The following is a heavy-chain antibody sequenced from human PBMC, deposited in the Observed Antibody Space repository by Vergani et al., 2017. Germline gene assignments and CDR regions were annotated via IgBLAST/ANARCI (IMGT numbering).Heavy chain of an antibody. CDR2: IYYDGSKK. D-gene: IGHD3-3*01. CDR1: GFTFSTYA. V-gene: IGHV3-33*06. J-gene: IGHJ3*02. CDR3: AKSLPRTRITIFGVAYDAFDI. Sequence: QVQLVESGGGVVQPGRSLRLSCTSSGFTFSTYAMHWVRQAPGKGLEWVAIIYYDGSKKYYADSVKGRFTISRDNSRNTLDLLMSSLRAEDTAIYYCAKSLPRTRITIFGVAYDAFDIWGQGTMVTVSS.